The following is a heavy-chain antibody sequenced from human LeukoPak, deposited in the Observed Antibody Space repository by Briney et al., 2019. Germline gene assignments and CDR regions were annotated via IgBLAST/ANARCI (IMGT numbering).Heavy chain of an antibody. Sequence: SVKVSCKASGYTFTGYYMHWVRQAPGQGLEWMGGIIPIFGTAYYAQKFQGRVTITADESTSTAYMELSSLRSEDTAVYYCARKGSYYGSGSRYYYYYYMDVWGKGTTVTVSS. J-gene: IGHJ6*03. CDR3: ARKGSYYGSGSRYYYYYYMDV. CDR2: IIPIFGTA. CDR1: GYTFTGYY. D-gene: IGHD3-10*01. V-gene: IGHV1-69*13.